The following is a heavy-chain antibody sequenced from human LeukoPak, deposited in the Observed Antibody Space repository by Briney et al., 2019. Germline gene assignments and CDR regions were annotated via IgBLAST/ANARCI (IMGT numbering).Heavy chain of an antibody. D-gene: IGHD6-6*01. CDR2: IYTSGST. CDR3: ARGPGGSSSSDFDY. V-gene: IGHV4-61*02. Sequence: SQTLSLTCTVSGGSISSGSYYWSWIRQPAGKGLEWIGRIYTSGSTNYNLSLKSRVTISVDTSKNQFSLKLSSVTAADTAVYYCARGPGGSSSSDFDYWGQGTLVTVSS. CDR1: GGSISSGSYY. J-gene: IGHJ4*02.